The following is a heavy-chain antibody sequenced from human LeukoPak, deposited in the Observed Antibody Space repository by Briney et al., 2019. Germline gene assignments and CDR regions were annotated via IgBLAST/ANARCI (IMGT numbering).Heavy chain of an antibody. V-gene: IGHV4-30-4*08. CDR2: IYYSGST. CDR3: ARRPDCSSISCYSFWFDP. Sequence: SQTLSLTCTVSGGSISSGDYYWSWIRQPPGKGLEWIGYIYYSGSTYYNPSLKSRVTISVDTSKNQFSLKLSSVTAADTAVYYCARRPDCSSISCYSFWFDPWGQGTLVTVSS. J-gene: IGHJ5*02. D-gene: IGHD2-2*01. CDR1: GGSISSGDYY.